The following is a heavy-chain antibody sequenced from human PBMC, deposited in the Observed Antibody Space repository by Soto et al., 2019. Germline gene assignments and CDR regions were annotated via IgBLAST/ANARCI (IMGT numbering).Heavy chain of an antibody. CDR2: IYYSGYT. V-gene: IGHV4-30-4*01. Sequence: SETLSLTCSVSGGSLSSGDYYWSWIRQPPGKGLEWIGNIYYSGYTSYIPSLKSRVTISIDTSKSQFSLRLSSVTAADTAVYYCARSFLDDGIGMIVVASPYYFHSWGQGTLVTVSS. D-gene: IGHD3-22*01. CDR3: ARSFLDDGIGMIVVASPYYFHS. J-gene: IGHJ4*02. CDR1: GGSLSSGDYY.